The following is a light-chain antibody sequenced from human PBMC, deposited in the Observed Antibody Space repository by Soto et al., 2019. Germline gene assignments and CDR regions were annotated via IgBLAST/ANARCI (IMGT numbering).Light chain of an antibody. CDR3: SSYTSRSVVV. CDR2: DVA. V-gene: IGLV2-14*03. J-gene: IGLJ2*01. CDR1: SSDVGGYNY. Sequence: QSALTQPASESGSPRQSITISCTGTSSDVGGYNYVSWYQQHPGKAPKLMIYDVATRPSGVSYRFSGSKSGNTASLTISGLQAEDEADYYCSSYTSRSVVVFGGGTKLTVL.